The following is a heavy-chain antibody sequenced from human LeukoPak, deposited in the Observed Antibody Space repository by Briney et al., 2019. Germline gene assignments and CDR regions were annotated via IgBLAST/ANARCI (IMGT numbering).Heavy chain of an antibody. CDR2: INPSGGST. D-gene: IGHD2-2*01. CDR1: GYTFTSYY. CDR3: ASIGSTKVDP. Sequence: ASVTVSCKASGYTFTSYYMHWVRQAHGQGLEWMGIINPSGGSTSYAQKFQGRVTMTRDTSRSTVYMELSSLRSEDTAVYFCASIGSTKVDPWGQGTLVTVSS. J-gene: IGHJ5*02. V-gene: IGHV1-46*01.